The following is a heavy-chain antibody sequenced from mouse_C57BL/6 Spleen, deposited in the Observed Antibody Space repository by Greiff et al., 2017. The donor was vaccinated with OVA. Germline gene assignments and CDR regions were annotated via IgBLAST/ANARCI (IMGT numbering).Heavy chain of an antibody. J-gene: IGHJ2*01. Sequence: VQVVESGAELVRPGTSVKMSCKASGYTFTNYWIGWVKQRPGHGLEWIGVIYPGGGYTNYNEKFKGKATLTADKSSSTAYMQFSSLTSEDSAIYYYAGSDAYYFDYWGQGTTLTVSS. CDR1: GYTFTNYW. CDR2: IYPGGGYT. CDR3: AGSDAYYFDY. V-gene: IGHV1-63*01.